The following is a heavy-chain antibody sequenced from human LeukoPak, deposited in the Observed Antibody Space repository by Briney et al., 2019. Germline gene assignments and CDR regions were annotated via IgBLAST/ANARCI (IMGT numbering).Heavy chain of an antibody. CDR1: GDSIRSNNYY. CDR3: QSRFLEWLLDY. J-gene: IGHJ4*02. V-gene: IGHV4-39*01. D-gene: IGHD3-3*01. Sequence: KSSETLSLTRTVSGDSIRSNNYYWGWIRQPPGKGLEWIGSIYDTGSTFYNPSLKSRVIISVDTSKNQFSLKLSSVTAADTAVYYCQSRFLEWLLDYWGQGTLVTVSS. CDR2: IYDTGST.